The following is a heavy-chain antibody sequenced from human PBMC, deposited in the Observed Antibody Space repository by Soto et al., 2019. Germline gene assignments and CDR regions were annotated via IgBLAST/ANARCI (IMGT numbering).Heavy chain of an antibody. CDR1: GGSFSGCY. Sequence: SETLSLTCAVYGGSFSGCYWSWIRQPPGKGLEWIGEINHSGSTNYNPSLKSRVTISVDTSKNQFSLKLSSVTAADTAVYYCARRTRLYDFLDPWGRGTLVTVSS. V-gene: IGHV4-34*01. D-gene: IGHD3-3*01. J-gene: IGHJ5*02. CDR3: ARRTRLYDFLDP. CDR2: INHSGST.